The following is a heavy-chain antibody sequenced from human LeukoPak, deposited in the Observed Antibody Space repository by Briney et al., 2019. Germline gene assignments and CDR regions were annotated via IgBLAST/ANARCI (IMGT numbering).Heavy chain of an antibody. Sequence: GGSLRLSCAASGFTFNSYSMNWVRQTPGKGLEWVSSISSSSGYINYADSVKGRFTVSRDNAKNSLYLQMNSLRAEDTAVYYCSRPQAAMGGRVDYWGQGTLVTVSS. D-gene: IGHD5-18*01. J-gene: IGHJ4*02. CDR3: SRPQAAMGGRVDY. CDR1: GFTFNSYS. V-gene: IGHV3-21*01. CDR2: ISSSSGYI.